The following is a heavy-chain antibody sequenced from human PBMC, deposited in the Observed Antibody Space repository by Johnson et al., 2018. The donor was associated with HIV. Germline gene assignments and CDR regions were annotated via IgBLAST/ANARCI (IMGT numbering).Heavy chain of an antibody. Sequence: VQLVESGGGLVQPGGSLRLSCAASGFTFSNYWMSWVRQAPGKGLEWVANIKQDGSEKYYVDSVKGRFTISRDNAKNTLYLQMNSLRADDTAVYYCAREGPSERAGFDIWGQGTMVTVSS. CDR3: AREGPSERAGFDI. CDR2: IKQDGSEK. J-gene: IGHJ3*02. V-gene: IGHV3-7*01. CDR1: GFTFSNYW.